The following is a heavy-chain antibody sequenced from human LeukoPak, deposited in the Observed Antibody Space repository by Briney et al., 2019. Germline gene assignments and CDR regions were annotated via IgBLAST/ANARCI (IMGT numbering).Heavy chain of an antibody. J-gene: IGHJ4*02. CDR2: ISYDGSNK. Sequence: QPRGSLRLSCAASGFTFSSYWVSWVRQAPGKGLEWVAVISYDGSNKYYADSVKGRFTISRDNSKNTLYLQMNSLRAEDTAVYYCAKDYSPSSYYFDYWGQGTLVTVSS. CDR1: GFTFSSYW. CDR3: AKDYSPSSYYFDY. D-gene: IGHD2-21*01. V-gene: IGHV3-30*18.